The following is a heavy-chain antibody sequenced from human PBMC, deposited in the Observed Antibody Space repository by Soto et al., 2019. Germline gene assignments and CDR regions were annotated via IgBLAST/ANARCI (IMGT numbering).Heavy chain of an antibody. CDR2: INPATGAA. D-gene: IGHD3-3*01. CDR3: ARGGGVGVAGSAAFDM. CDR1: GYPVTAYY. Sequence: QLHLVQSGAVVKKPGASVTVSCSASGYPVTAYYMHWVRQAPGRGLEWMGGINPATGAAKYTQTFQGRVTLPRDPSTCTVFMELGGLTSEDTAAFYCARGGGVGVAGSAAFDMWGQGTLVTVSS. J-gene: IGHJ3*02. V-gene: IGHV1-2*02.